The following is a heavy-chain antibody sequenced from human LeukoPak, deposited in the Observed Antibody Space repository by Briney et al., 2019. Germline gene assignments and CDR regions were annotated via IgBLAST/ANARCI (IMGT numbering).Heavy chain of an antibody. CDR1: GFTVRSYG. V-gene: IGHV3-23*01. Sequence: GGSQRLSCEASGFTVRSYGRSWVRQAPGKGLEWVSAISGSGGSTYYADSVKGRFTISRDNSKDTLYLQMNSLRAEDTAVHYCAKVPRAVVPAAMLRIYYYYGMDVWGQGTTVTVSS. CDR2: ISGSGGST. CDR3: AKVPRAVVPAAMLRIYYYYGMDV. D-gene: IGHD2-2*01. J-gene: IGHJ6*02.